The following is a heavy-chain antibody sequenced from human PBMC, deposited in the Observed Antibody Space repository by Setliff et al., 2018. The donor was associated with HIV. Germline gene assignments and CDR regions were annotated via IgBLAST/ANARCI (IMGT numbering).Heavy chain of an antibody. CDR1: GDYIGSRAYY. V-gene: IGHV4-39*01. J-gene: IGHJ4*02. Sequence: LSLTCTVSGDYIGSRAYYWAWIRQPPGKGLEWIATIYYTGNSYYNPSLQSRVSISVDTSNNQFSLKLHSVSTSDRGVYFCARLGESGYDFRGFFDFWGPGMLVT. CDR2: IYYTGNS. CDR3: ARLGESGYDFRGFFDF. D-gene: IGHD5-12*01.